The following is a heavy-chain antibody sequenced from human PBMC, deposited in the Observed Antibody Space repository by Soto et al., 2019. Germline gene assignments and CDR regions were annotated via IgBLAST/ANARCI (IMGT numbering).Heavy chain of an antibody. CDR2: ISWNSGSI. CDR3: AKIRLGLALTGPFDY. J-gene: IGHJ4*02. CDR1: GFTFDDYA. D-gene: IGHD3-16*01. V-gene: IGHV3-9*01. Sequence: PGGSLRLSCAASGFTFDDYAMHWVRQAPGKGLEWVSGISWNSGSIGYADSVKGRFTISRDNAKNSLYLQMNSLRAEDTALYYCAKIRLGLALTGPFDYWGQGTLVTVSS.